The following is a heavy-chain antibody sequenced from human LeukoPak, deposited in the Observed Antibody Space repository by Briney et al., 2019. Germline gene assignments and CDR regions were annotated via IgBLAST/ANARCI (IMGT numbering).Heavy chain of an antibody. CDR1: GGSISSYY. D-gene: IGHD4-17*01. Sequence: SETLSLTCTVSGGSISSYYWSWIRQPPGKGLEWIGEINHSGSTNYNPSLKSRVTISVDTSKNQFSLKLSSVTAADTAVYYCARGLRRHGDYWGQGTLVTVSS. V-gene: IGHV4-34*01. J-gene: IGHJ4*02. CDR2: INHSGST. CDR3: ARGLRRHGDY.